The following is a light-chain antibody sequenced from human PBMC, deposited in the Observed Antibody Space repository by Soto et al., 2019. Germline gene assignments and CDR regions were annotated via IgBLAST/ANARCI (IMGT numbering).Light chain of an antibody. V-gene: IGKV3-15*01. J-gene: IGKJ4*01. CDR3: QHYNNRGGT. Sequence: LAWYQQKPGQAPRLLIYGSSTRATGIPARFSGSGSGTEFTLTISSLQSEDFTVYYCQHYNNRGGTFGGGTKVDIK. CDR2: GSS.